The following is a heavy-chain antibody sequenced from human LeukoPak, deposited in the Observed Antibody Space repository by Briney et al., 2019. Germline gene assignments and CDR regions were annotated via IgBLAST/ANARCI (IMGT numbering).Heavy chain of an antibody. V-gene: IGHV1-69*05. CDR1: GGTFSSYA. D-gene: IGHD2-21*02. J-gene: IGHJ3*02. CDR2: ITPIFGTA. CDR3: ARAGYCGGDCYSGAFDI. Sequence: GASVKVSCKASGGTFSSYAISWVRQAPGQGLEWMGGITPIFGTANYAQKFQGRVTITTDESTSTAYMELSSLRSEDTAVYYCARAGYCGGDCYSGAFDIWGQGTMVTVSS.